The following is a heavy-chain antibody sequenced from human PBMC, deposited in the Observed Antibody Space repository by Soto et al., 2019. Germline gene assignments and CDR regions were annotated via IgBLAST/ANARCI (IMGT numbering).Heavy chain of an antibody. V-gene: IGHV4-31*03. J-gene: IGHJ6*02. D-gene: IGHD2-2*02. Sequence: SETLSLTCTVSGGSVISGGYYWSWVRQHPRRGLEWIGYVHYSGSTYYNPSFKSRLSISVDTSKNQFSLKLSSVTAADTAVYYCARDCSTTSCYKNYGVYVWGQGTTVTVS. CDR2: VHYSGST. CDR1: GGSVISGGYY. CDR3: ARDCSTTSCYKNYGVYV.